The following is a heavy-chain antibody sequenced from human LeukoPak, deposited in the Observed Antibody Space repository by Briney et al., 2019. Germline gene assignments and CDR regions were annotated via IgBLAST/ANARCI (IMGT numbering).Heavy chain of an antibody. CDR3: ASSDYDFWSGYPLLGMDV. D-gene: IGHD3-3*01. J-gene: IGHJ6*02. CDR2: INHSGST. V-gene: IGHV4-34*01. Sequence: GXINHSGSTNYNPSLKSRVTISVDTSKNQFSLKLSSVTAADTAVYYCASSDYDFWSGYPLLGMDVWGQGTTVTVSS.